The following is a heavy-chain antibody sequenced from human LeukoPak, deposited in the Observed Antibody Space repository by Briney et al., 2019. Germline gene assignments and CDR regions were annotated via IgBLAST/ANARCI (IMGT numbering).Heavy chain of an antibody. Sequence: PSETLSLTCTVSGGSISSYYWSWIRQPPGKGLEWIGYIYYSGSTNYNPSLKSRFTISVDTSKNQFSLKLSSVTAADTAVYYCARMSPSSSWYGDAFDIWGQGTMVTVSS. D-gene: IGHD6-13*01. J-gene: IGHJ3*02. CDR2: IYYSGST. CDR1: GGSISSYY. CDR3: ARMSPSSSWYGDAFDI. V-gene: IGHV4-59*08.